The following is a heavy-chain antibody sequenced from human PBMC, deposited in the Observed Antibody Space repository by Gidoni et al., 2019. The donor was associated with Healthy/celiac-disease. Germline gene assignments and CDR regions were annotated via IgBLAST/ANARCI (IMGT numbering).Heavy chain of an antibody. CDR2: ISAYNGNT. J-gene: IGHJ6*03. Sequence: QVQLVQYGAEVKKPAASVKVSCKASGYTFTSYGISWVRQAPGQGLEWMGWISAYNGNTNYAQKLQGRVTMTTDTSTSTVYMELRSLRSDDTAVYYCASTSHAEYYYYMDVWGKGTTVTVSS. CDR1: GYTFTSYG. D-gene: IGHD2-2*01. CDR3: ASTSHAEYYYYMDV. V-gene: IGHV1-18*04.